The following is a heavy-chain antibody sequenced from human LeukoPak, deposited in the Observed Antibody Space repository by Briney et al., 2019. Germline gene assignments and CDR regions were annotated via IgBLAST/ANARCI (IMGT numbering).Heavy chain of an antibody. Sequence: SETLSLTCTVSGGSISSSSYYWGWIRQPPGKGLEWIGSIYYSGSTYYNPSLKSRVTISVDTSKNQFSLKLTSVTAADTAVYYCARENYSGYSPYYFDYWGQGTLVTVSS. D-gene: IGHD5-12*01. CDR1: GGSISSSSYY. CDR3: ARENYSGYSPYYFDY. V-gene: IGHV4-39*07. J-gene: IGHJ4*02. CDR2: IYYSGST.